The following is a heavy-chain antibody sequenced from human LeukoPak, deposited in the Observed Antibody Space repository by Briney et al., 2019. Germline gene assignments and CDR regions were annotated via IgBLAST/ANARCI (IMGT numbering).Heavy chain of an antibody. J-gene: IGHJ4*02. Sequence: GGSLRLSCAASGFTFSSYDMHWVRQTTGKGLEWVSGIGTAGDTYYPGSVKGRFTITRESAKNSLFLQMNSLRVEDTAVYYCARGGPGYYVDYWGQGALVTVSS. CDR3: ARGGPGYYVDY. CDR1: GFTFSSYD. CDR2: IGTAGDT. V-gene: IGHV3-13*01.